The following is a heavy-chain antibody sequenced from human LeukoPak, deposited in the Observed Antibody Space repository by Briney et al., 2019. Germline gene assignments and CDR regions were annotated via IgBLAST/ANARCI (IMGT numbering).Heavy chain of an antibody. J-gene: IGHJ4*02. Sequence: PGGSLRLSCAASGFTFSSYWMSWVRQAPGRGLEWVANINLDGGEKYHVDSVKGRFSISRDNAKNSLYLQMNSLKTEDTAVYYCTTDPPAYGDYYSYDYWGQGTLVTVSS. V-gene: IGHV3-7*03. D-gene: IGHD4-17*01. CDR1: GFTFSSYW. CDR2: INLDGGEK. CDR3: TTDPPAYGDYYSYDY.